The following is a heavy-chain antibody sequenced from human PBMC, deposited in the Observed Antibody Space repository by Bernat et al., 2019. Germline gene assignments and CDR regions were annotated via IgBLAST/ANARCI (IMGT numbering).Heavy chain of an antibody. CDR2: IYYSGST. CDR3: ARERNDFWSGYYRLYGMDV. D-gene: IGHD3-3*01. CDR1: GGSISSSSYY. Sequence: QLQLQESGPGLVKPSETLSLTCTVSGGSISSSSYYWGWIRQPPGKGLEWIGSIYYSGSTYYNPSLKSRVTISVDTSKNQFSLKLSSVPAADTAVYYCARERNDFWSGYYRLYGMDVWGQGTTVTVSS. J-gene: IGHJ6*02. V-gene: IGHV4-39*02.